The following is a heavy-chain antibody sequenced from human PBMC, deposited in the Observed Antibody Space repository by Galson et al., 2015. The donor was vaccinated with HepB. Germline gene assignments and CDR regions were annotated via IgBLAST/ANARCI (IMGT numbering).Heavy chain of an antibody. CDR3: ARDSGDPSSSWAPYYYGMDV. V-gene: IGHV3-11*06. CDR2: MSSSSSYT. CDR1: GFTFSDYY. D-gene: IGHD6-13*01. Sequence: SLRLSCAASGFTFSDYYMSWIRQAPGKGLEWVSYMSSSSSYTNYADSVKGRFTISRDNAKNSLYLQMNSLRAEDTAVYYCARDSGDPSSSWAPYYYGMDVWGQGTMVTVSS. J-gene: IGHJ6*02.